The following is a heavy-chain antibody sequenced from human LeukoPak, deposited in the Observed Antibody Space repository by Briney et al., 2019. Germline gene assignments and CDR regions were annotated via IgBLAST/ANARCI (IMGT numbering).Heavy chain of an antibody. CDR1: GDSVSRSDSY. Sequence: SETLSLTCSVSGDSVSRSDSYWDWIRQPPGRGLEWLGTIYYSGRTYYSPSLKSRVTMSVDPSNNQFSLTLRSVTAADTAGYYCARRRYYDGSGYLEWGQGTLLSVSS. J-gene: IGHJ1*01. D-gene: IGHD3-22*01. CDR3: ARRRYYDGSGYLE. CDR2: IYYSGRT. V-gene: IGHV4-39*01.